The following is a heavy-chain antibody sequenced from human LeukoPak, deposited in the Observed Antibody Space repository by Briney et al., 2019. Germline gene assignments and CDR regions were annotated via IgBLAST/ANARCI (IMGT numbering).Heavy chain of an antibody. Sequence: VASVKVSCKASGYTFTSYYMHWVRQAPGQGLEWMGWMNPNSGNTGYAQKFQGRVTMTRNTSISTAYMELSSLRSEDTAVYYCARGGVTIFGVVTLYYYYYGMDVWGQGTTVTVSS. D-gene: IGHD3-3*01. V-gene: IGHV1-8*02. J-gene: IGHJ6*02. CDR2: MNPNSGNT. CDR1: GYTFTSYY. CDR3: ARGGVTIFGVVTLYYYYYGMDV.